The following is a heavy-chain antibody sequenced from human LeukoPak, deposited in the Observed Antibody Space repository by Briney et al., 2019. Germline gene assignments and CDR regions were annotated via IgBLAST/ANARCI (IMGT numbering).Heavy chain of an antibody. Sequence: PGGSLRLSCAASGFTFSSYAMHWVRQAPGKGLEYVSAISSSGGSTYYANSVKGRFTISRDNSKNTLYLQMGSLRAEDMAVYYCARESNYYGSGNMYDYWGQGTLVTVSS. CDR2: ISSSGGST. CDR3: ARESNYYGSGNMYDY. CDR1: GFTFSSYA. D-gene: IGHD3-10*01. V-gene: IGHV3-64*01. J-gene: IGHJ4*02.